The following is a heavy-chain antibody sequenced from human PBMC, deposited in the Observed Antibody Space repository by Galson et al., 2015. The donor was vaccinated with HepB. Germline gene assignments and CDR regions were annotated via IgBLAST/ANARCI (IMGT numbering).Heavy chain of an antibody. CDR1: GYSFTSYW. CDR3: ARHEYSGYDSPTTVTYWFDP. CDR2: IYPGDSDT. D-gene: IGHD5-12*01. Sequence: QSGAEVKKPGESLKISCKGSGYSFTSYWIGWVRQMPGKGLEWMGIIYPGDSDTRYSPSFQGQVTISADKSISTAYLQWSSLKASDTAMYYCARHEYSGYDSPTTVTYWFDPWGQGTLVTVSS. V-gene: IGHV5-51*01. J-gene: IGHJ5*02.